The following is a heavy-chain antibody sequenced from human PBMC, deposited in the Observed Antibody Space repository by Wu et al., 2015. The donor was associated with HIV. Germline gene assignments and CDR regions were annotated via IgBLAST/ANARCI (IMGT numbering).Heavy chain of an antibody. D-gene: IGHD3-22*01. V-gene: IGHV1-69*12. CDR1: GGTFSSYA. CDR3: ARRGPYYYDSSGYYNFDY. Sequence: QVQLVQSGAEVKKPGSSVKVSCKASGGTFSSYAISWVRQAPGQGLEWMGGIIPIFGTANYAQKFQGRVTITADESTSTAYMELSSLRSEDTAVYYCARRGPYYYDSSGYYNFDYWGQGTLVHRLL. J-gene: IGHJ4*02. CDR2: IIPIFGTA.